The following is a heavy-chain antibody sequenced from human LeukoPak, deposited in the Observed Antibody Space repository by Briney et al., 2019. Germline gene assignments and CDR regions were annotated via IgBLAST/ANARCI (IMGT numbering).Heavy chain of an antibody. CDR3: ARDSSSSRNGRFDY. CDR2: ISAYNGNT. CDR1: GYTFTSYG. Sequence: SVKVSCKASGYTFTSYGICWVRQAPGQGLEWMGWISAYNGNTNYAQKLQGRVTMTTDTSTSTAYMELRSLRSDDTAVYYCARDSSSSRNGRFDYWGQGTLVTVSS. J-gene: IGHJ4*02. V-gene: IGHV1-18*01. D-gene: IGHD6-6*01.